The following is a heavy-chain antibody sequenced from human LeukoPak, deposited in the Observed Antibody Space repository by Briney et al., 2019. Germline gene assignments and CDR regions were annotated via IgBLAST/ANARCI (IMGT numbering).Heavy chain of an antibody. CDR2: IYHSGST. J-gene: IGHJ4*02. CDR1: GYSISSGYY. CDR3: ARDPMVRGIRGY. D-gene: IGHD3-10*01. Sequence: SETLSLTCTVSGYSISSGYYWGRIRQPPGKGLEWIGSIYHSGSTYYNPSLKSRVTISIDTSTNQFSLKLSSVTAADTAVYYCARDPMVRGIRGYWGQGTLVTVSS. V-gene: IGHV4-38-2*02.